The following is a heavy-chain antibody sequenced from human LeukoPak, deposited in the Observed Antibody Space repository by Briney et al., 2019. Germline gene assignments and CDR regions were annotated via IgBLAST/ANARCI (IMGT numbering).Heavy chain of an antibody. CDR3: ARHGHYYDSSGYHDY. Sequence: NPSETLSLTCTVSGGSISSSSYYWGWIRQPPGKGLEWIGSIYYSGSTYYNPSLKSRVTISVDMSKNQFSLKLSSVTAADTAVYYCARHGHYYDSSGYHDYWGQGTLVTVSS. CDR2: IYYSGST. J-gene: IGHJ4*02. CDR1: GGSISSSSYY. V-gene: IGHV4-39*01. D-gene: IGHD3-22*01.